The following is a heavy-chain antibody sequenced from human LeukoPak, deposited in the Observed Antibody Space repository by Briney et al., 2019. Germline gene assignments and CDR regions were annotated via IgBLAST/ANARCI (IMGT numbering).Heavy chain of an antibody. Sequence: PGGSLRLSCAASGFTFSSYWMTWVRQAPGKGLEWVANIRGDGSERFYVGYLKGRFTIARDNAKNSLYLQMNSLRVDDTAVYYCVREGPPQGRPWSGWHPFDFWGQGILVTVSS. CDR1: GFTFSSYW. D-gene: IGHD3-3*01. V-gene: IGHV3-7*01. J-gene: IGHJ4*02. CDR2: IRGDGSER. CDR3: VREGPPQGRPWSGWHPFDF.